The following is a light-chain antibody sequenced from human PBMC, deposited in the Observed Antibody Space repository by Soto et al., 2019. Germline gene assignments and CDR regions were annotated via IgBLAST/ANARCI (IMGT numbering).Light chain of an antibody. J-gene: IGKJ1*01. CDR1: QSITYY. CDR2: AAS. CDR3: QQSFSTSWT. V-gene: IGKV1-39*01. Sequence: DLQMTQSPSSLSASVGDRVTITCRASQSITYYLNWYQHKPGKAPKLLIYAASSLQSGVPSRFSGSGSGTDFTLTITSLQPEDIATYYCQQSFSTSWTFGQGTKVEIK.